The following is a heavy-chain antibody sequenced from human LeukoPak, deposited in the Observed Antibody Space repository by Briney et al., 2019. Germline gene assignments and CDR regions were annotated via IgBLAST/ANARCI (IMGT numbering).Heavy chain of an antibody. J-gene: IGHJ4*02. CDR1: GYTFTSYG. D-gene: IGHD4-23*01. V-gene: IGHV1-46*01. Sequence: ASVNVSCTASGYTFTSYGISWVRQAPGQGLEWMGIINPSGGSTSYAQKFQGRVTMTRDTSTSTVYMELSSLRSEDTAVYYCARAAYGGNIHFDYWGQGTLVTVSS. CDR2: INPSGGST. CDR3: ARAAYGGNIHFDY.